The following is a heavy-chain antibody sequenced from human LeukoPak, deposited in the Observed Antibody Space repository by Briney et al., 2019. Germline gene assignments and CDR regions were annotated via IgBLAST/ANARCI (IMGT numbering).Heavy chain of an antibody. J-gene: IGHJ6*03. CDR1: GFTFSSYS. D-gene: IGHD3/OR15-3a*01. V-gene: IGHV3-21*01. CDR3: ARDPRFGLTYTYHYMDV. CDR2: ISSSSSYI. Sequence: PGGSLRLSCAASGFTFSSYSMNWVRQAPGKGLEWVSSISSSSSYIYYADSVKGRFTISRDNAKNSLFLHMNSLRAEDTAVYFCARDPRFGLTYTYHYMDVWGKGTTVTVS.